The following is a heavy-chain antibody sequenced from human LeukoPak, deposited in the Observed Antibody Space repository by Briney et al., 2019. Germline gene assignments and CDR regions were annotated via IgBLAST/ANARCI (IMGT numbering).Heavy chain of an antibody. V-gene: IGHV3-48*01. J-gene: IGHJ4*02. CDR2: ISSSSSTI. Sequence: GGSLRLSCAASGSTFSSYSMNWVRQAPGKGLEWVSYISSSSSTIYYADSVKGRFTISRDNAKNSLYLQMNSLRAEDTAVYYCRVLRYFDWLLFDYWGQGTLVTVSS. CDR1: GSTFSSYS. D-gene: IGHD3-9*01. CDR3: RVLRYFDWLLFDY.